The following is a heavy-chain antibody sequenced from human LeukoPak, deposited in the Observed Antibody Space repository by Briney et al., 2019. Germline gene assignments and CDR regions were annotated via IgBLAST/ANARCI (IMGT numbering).Heavy chain of an antibody. CDR1: GGSIRSYY. V-gene: IGHV4-59*08. CDR3: ARHVIGDHFDY. D-gene: IGHD4-17*01. Sequence: PSDTLSLTCTVSGGSIRSYYWSWIRQPPGKGLEWIGYIYYSGSTNYNPSLKSRVTISVDTSKNQFSLKLSSVTAADTAVYYCARHVIGDHFDYWGQGTLVTVSS. J-gene: IGHJ4*02. CDR2: IYYSGST.